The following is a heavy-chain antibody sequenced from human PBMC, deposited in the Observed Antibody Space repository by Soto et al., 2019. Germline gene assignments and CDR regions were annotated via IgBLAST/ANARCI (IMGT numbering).Heavy chain of an antibody. CDR3: ARGDIVVVVAAPDRDDYALFDY. D-gene: IGHD2-15*01. J-gene: IGHJ4*02. CDR2: IWYDGSNK. Sequence: QVQLVESGGGVVQPGRSLRLSCAASGFTFSSYGMHWVRQAPGKGLEWVAVIWYDGSNKYYADSVKGRFTISRDNSKNTLYLQMNSLRAEDTAVYYCARGDIVVVVAAPDRDDYALFDYWGQGTLVTVSS. V-gene: IGHV3-33*01. CDR1: GFTFSSYG.